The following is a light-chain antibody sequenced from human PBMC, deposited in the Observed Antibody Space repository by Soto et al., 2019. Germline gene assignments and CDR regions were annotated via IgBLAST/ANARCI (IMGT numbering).Light chain of an antibody. CDR1: QGIRDD. V-gene: IGKV1-6*01. Sequence: AIQMTQSPSSLSASVGDRVTITCRASQGIRDDLGWYQQKPGKAPKLLIYGASSLQSGVPSRFSGSGSGTDFTLTISSLQPEDFATYYCLQDYTYPFTFGPGTKVDIK. CDR2: GAS. CDR3: LQDYTYPFT. J-gene: IGKJ3*01.